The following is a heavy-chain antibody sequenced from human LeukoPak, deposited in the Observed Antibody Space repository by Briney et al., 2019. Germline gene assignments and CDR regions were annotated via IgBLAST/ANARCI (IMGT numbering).Heavy chain of an antibody. V-gene: IGHV3-23*01. J-gene: IGHJ3*02. Sequence: PGGSLRLSCAASGFTFSSNAMTWVRQPPGKGLEWVSTISSSGGSTYYADSVKGRVTISRDNSRNTLYLQMNSLRGEDTAIYHCAKGGASFFLDIWGQGTMVTVSS. CDR2: ISSSGGST. CDR3: AKGGASFFLDI. CDR1: GFTFSSNA. D-gene: IGHD1-26*01.